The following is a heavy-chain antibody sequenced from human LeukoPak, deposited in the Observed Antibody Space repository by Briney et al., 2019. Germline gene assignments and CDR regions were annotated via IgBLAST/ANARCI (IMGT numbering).Heavy chain of an antibody. CDR1: GGSISSGGYS. Sequence: SETLSLTCAVSGGSISSGGYSWSWVRQPPGKGLEWIGEINHSGSTNYNPSLKSRVTISVDTSKNQFSLKLSSVTAADTAVYYCASAPGGSSWYRLQTYYFDYWGQGTLVTVSS. V-gene: IGHV4-34*01. D-gene: IGHD6-13*01. J-gene: IGHJ4*02. CDR3: ASAPGGSSWYRLQTYYFDY. CDR2: INHSGST.